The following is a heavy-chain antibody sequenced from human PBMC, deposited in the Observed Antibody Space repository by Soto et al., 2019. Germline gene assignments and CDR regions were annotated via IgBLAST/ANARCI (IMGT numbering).Heavy chain of an antibody. J-gene: IGHJ6*02. CDR3: ARDRSIAARGHYYGMDV. V-gene: IGHV1-18*01. CDR2: ISAYNGNT. D-gene: IGHD6-6*01. CDR1: GYTFTSYG. Sequence: ASVKVSCKASGYTFTSYGISWVRQAPGQGLEWMGWISAYNGNTNYAQKLQGRVTMTTDTSTSTAYMELRSLRSDDTAVYYCARDRSIAARGHYYGMDVWGQGTTVTVSS.